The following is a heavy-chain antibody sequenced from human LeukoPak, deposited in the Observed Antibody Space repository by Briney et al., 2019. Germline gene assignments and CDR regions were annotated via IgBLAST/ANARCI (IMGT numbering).Heavy chain of an antibody. Sequence: PSETLSLTCTVSGGSISSYYWSWIRQPPGKGLEWIGYIHYSGSTNYNPSLKNRVTISVDKSKNQFSLKLSSVTAADTAVYYCARLVLGATAYFDCWGQGTLVTASS. CDR1: GGSISSYY. CDR3: ARLVLGATAYFDC. D-gene: IGHD1-26*01. CDR2: IHYSGST. J-gene: IGHJ4*02. V-gene: IGHV4-59*08.